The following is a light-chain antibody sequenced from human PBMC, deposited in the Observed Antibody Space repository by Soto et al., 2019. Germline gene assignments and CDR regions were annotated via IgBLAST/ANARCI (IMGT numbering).Light chain of an antibody. J-gene: IGLJ3*02. CDR3: CSYAGSSTFEWV. CDR2: EVT. Sequence: QSALTQPASVSGSPGQSITISCTGTSSDVGSYNLASWYQQHPGKAPKLMIYEVTKRPSGVSDRFSGSKSGNAASLTISGLQAEDEADYYCCSYAGSSTFEWVFGGGTKLTVL. CDR1: SSDVGSYNL. V-gene: IGLV2-23*02.